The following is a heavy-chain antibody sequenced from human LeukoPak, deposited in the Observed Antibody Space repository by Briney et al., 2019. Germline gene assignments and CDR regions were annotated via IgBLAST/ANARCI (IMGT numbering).Heavy chain of an antibody. CDR3: ARGPSITLVRGGQWYHYMDV. V-gene: IGHV1-46*01. Sequence: GASVKVSCKASEYTFTGYYIHLVRQAPGQGLEWMGLINPSGGSTNYAQKFQGRVTMTRDTSTSTVNVELSSLRSEDTAVYYCARGPSITLVRGGQWYHYMDVWGKGTTVTISS. CDR1: EYTFTGYY. CDR2: INPSGGST. D-gene: IGHD3-10*01. J-gene: IGHJ6*03.